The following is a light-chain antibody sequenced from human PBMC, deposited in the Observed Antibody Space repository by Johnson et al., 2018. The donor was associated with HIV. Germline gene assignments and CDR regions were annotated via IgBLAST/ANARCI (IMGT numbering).Light chain of an antibody. J-gene: IGLJ1*01. V-gene: IGLV1-44*01. CDR2: RNN. CDR1: SSNIGSNT. CDR3: AAWDDSLNAYV. Sequence: QSVLTQSPSASGTPGQRVTISCSGSSSNIGSNTVNWYQQLPGTAPKLLIYRNNPRPSGVPDRFSGSKSGTSASLAISGLQAEDEADYYCAAWDDSLNAYVLGTGTEVTGL.